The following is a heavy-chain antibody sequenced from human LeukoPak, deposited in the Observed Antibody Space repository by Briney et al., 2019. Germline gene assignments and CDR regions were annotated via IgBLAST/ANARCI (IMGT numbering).Heavy chain of an antibody. V-gene: IGHV3-74*03. CDR1: GFTFSSYW. J-gene: IGHJ1*01. D-gene: IGHD6-13*01. CDR2: ISSDGSST. Sequence: PGGSLRLSCAASGFTFSSYWMNWVRQAPGKGLVWASRISSDGSSTTYADSVKGRFTISRDNAKNMLFLQMNSLRAEDTAVYYCTRDFYSSSWDWGQGTLVTVSS. CDR3: TRDFYSSSWD.